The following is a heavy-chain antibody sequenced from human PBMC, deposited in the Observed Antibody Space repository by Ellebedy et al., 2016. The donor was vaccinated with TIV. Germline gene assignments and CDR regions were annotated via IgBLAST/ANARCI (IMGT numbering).Heavy chain of an antibody. CDR3: SRHFSDDYSPFDY. Sequence: GESLKISXAASGFTFSVSTMHWVRQASGKGLEWVGRIRSKANSYATEYAASVKGRFTISRDDSKNTAYLQMDSLKTEDTAVYYCSRHFSDDYSPFDYWGQGTLVTVSS. J-gene: IGHJ4*02. CDR2: IRSKANSYAT. CDR1: GFTFSVST. V-gene: IGHV3-73*01. D-gene: IGHD4-11*01.